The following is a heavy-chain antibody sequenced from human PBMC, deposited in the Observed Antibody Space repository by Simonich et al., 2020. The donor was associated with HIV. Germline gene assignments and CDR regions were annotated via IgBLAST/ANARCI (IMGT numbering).Heavy chain of an antibody. V-gene: IGHV3-49*04. D-gene: IGHD1-7*01. CDR3: ARGGLNWNYDAFDI. Sequence: EVQLVESGGGLVQPGRSLRLSCTASGFTFGDYAMSWVRQAPGKGLEGGGFIRSKAYGGTTEYGASGKVRFTISRDNAKNSLYLQMNSLRAEDTAVYYCARGGLNWNYDAFDIWGQGTMVTVSS. CDR2: IRSKAYGGTT. CDR1: GFTFGDYA. J-gene: IGHJ3*02.